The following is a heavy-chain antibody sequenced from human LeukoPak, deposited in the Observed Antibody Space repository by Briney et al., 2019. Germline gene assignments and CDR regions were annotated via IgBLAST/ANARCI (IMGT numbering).Heavy chain of an antibody. CDR3: ARGDYYDSSGYLQFDY. D-gene: IGHD3-22*01. J-gene: IGHJ4*02. Sequence: GASVKVSCKASGYTFTSYYMHWVGQAPGQGLGWMAIINPSGGSTSYAQKFQGRVTMTRDTSTSTVYMELSSLRSEDTAVYYCARGDYYDSSGYLQFDYWGQGTLVTVSS. CDR1: GYTFTSYY. CDR2: INPSGGST. V-gene: IGHV1-46*01.